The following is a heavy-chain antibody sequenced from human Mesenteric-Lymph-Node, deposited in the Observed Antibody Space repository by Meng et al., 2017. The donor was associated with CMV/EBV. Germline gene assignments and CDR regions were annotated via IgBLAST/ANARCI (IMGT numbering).Heavy chain of an antibody. V-gene: IGHV4-34*02. CDR2: INHSGST. CDR1: GGSFSGYY. J-gene: IGHJ4*02. Sequence: PQWGAGLVKPSETLSLTCAVYGGSFSGYYWSWNRQPPGKGLEWIGEINHSGSTNYNPSLKSRVTISVDTSKNQFSLKLSSVTAADTAVYYCARHQRWLKSEGGFNYWGQGTLVTVSS. CDR3: ARHQRWLKSEGGFNY. D-gene: IGHD4-23*01.